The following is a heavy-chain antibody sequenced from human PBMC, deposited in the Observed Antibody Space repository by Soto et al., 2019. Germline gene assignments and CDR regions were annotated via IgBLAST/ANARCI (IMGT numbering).Heavy chain of an antibody. CDR2: IYWDDEK. CDR1: GFSLTNSGVG. V-gene: IGHV2-5*02. D-gene: IGHD3-10*01. J-gene: IGHJ4*02. Sequence: QITLKESGPTLVKPTQTLTLTCSFSGFSLTNSGVGVGWIRQPPGKALEWLAFIYWDDEKHYRPSLQSRLTVTKDTAKDKVVPTMTNMDPVDTATYYCAPTRSITYYGGGGDFDYWGQGTLVIVSS. CDR3: APTRSITYYGGGGDFDY.